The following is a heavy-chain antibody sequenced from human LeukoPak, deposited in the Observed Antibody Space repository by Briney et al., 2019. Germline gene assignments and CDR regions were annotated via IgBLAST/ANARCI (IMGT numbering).Heavy chain of an antibody. Sequence: PSETLSLTCAVSGDSITSDYYWVWIRQPPGKGLEWIGNVYRSGTTYYNPSLKSRVTMSVDTATDQFSLELISVTAADTAVYYCARGHTLAVDRREGDPFDIWGQGTMVIVS. CDR1: GDSITSDYY. CDR2: VYRSGTT. V-gene: IGHV4-38-2*01. J-gene: IGHJ3*02. CDR3: ARGHTLAVDRREGDPFDI. D-gene: IGHD4-23*01.